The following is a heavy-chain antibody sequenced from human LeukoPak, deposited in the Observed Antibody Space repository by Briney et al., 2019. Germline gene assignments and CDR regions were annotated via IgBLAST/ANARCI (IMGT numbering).Heavy chain of an antibody. J-gene: IGHJ4*02. V-gene: IGHV4-39*01. CDR3: ARQERYGDYGLDY. CDR2: IYYSGST. Sequence: PSETLSLTCTVSGGSISSSSYYWGWIRQPPGKGLEWIGSIYYSGSTYYNPSLKSRVTISADTSKNQFSLKLSSVTAADTAVYYCARQERYGDYGLDYWGQGTLVAVSS. CDR1: GGSISSSSYY. D-gene: IGHD4-17*01.